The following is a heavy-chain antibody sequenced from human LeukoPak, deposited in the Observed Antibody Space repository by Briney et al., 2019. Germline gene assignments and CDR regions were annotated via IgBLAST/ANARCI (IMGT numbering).Heavy chain of an antibody. Sequence: PSETLSLTCTVSGGSITSYYWSWIRQPPGKGLEWIGYIYYSGSTNYNPSLKSRVTISLDTSKSQFSLKLSSVTAADTAVYYCARYYYGSGSYWTWGQGTLVTVSS. V-gene: IGHV4-59*08. CDR3: ARYYYGSGSYWT. J-gene: IGHJ5*02. CDR2: IYYSGST. D-gene: IGHD3-10*01. CDR1: GGSITSYY.